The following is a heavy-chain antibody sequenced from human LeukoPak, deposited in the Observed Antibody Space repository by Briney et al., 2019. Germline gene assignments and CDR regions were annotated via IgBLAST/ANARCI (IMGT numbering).Heavy chain of an antibody. Sequence: ASVKVSCKVSGYTLTELSMHWVRQAPGQGLEWMGGIIPIFGTANYAQKFQGRVTITADESTSTAYMELSSLRSEDMAVYYCARTYCSSTSCPFDYWGQGTLVTVSS. CDR2: IIPIFGTA. J-gene: IGHJ4*02. V-gene: IGHV1-69*13. CDR3: ARTYCSSTSCPFDY. CDR1: GYTLTELS. D-gene: IGHD2-2*01.